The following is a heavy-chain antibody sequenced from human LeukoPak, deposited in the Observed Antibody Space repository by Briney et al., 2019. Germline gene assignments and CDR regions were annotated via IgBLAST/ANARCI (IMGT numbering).Heavy chain of an antibody. CDR2: INSDGSWT. CDR1: GTYW. J-gene: IGHJ4*02. V-gene: IGHV3-74*01. CDR3: VTFYETY. D-gene: IGHD2/OR15-2a*01. Sequence: GGSLRLSCAASGTYWMHWVRQTPGKGLVWVSHINSDGSWTGYADSVKGRFTISKDNAKNTVSLQMNNLRAEDTAVYYCVTFYETYWGRGTLVTVSS.